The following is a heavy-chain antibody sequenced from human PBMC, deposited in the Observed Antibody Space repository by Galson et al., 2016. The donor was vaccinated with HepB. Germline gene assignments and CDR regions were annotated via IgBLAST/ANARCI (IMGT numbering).Heavy chain of an antibody. J-gene: IGHJ4*02. D-gene: IGHD3-16*01. V-gene: IGHV1-69*13. CDR1: GGTFRSYV. CDR3: ARGLREEPPDY. Sequence: SVKVSCKASGGTFRSYVISWVRQAPGHGLEWMGGIIPIFDKTDYAQKFQDRVTITADESTSTAYMELTSLGSADTAIYYCARGLREEPPDYWGQGTLVTVSS. CDR2: IIPIFDKT.